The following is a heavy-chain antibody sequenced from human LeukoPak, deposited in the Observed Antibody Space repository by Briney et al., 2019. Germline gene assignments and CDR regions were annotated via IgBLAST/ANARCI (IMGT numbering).Heavy chain of an antibody. V-gene: IGHV4-31*03. CDR3: ARVQRDYYDSSGYYGLFQH. CDR2: IYYSGST. Sequence: PSETLSLTCTVSGGSISSGGYYWSWIRQHPGKGLEWIGYIYYSGSTYYNPSLKSRVTISVDMSKNQFSLKLSSVTAADTAVYYCARVQRDYYDSSGYYGLFQHWGQGTLVTVSS. J-gene: IGHJ1*01. CDR1: GGSISSGGYY. D-gene: IGHD3-22*01.